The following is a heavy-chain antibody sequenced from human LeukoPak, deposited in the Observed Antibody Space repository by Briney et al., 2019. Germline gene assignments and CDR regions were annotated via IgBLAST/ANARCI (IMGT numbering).Heavy chain of an antibody. J-gene: IGHJ3*02. D-gene: IGHD3-22*01. CDR3: AREGDFNMIVVGLDAFDI. CDR2: IRYDGSNK. V-gene: IGHV3-30*02. Sequence: GGSLRLSCAASGFTFSSYGMYWVRQAPGQGLEWVAFIRYDGSNKYYADSVKGRFTISRDNSKNTLYLQMNSLRAEDTAVYYCAREGDFNMIVVGLDAFDIWGQGTMVTVSS. CDR1: GFTFSSYG.